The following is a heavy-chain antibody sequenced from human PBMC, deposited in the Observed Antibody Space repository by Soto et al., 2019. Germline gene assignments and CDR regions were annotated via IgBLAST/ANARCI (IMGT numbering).Heavy chain of an antibody. Sequence: SETLSLTCTVSVGSSSSNYWTWIRQPPGKGLEWIGYVYNSGSTNYNPSLKSRVTISEDTSKSQFSLKVNSMTAADTAVYYCARYRREAVAGYTLDNWGQGILVTAPQ. CDR2: VYNSGST. CDR3: ARYRREAVAGYTLDN. D-gene: IGHD6-13*01. J-gene: IGHJ4*02. V-gene: IGHV4-59*01. CDR1: VGSSSSNY.